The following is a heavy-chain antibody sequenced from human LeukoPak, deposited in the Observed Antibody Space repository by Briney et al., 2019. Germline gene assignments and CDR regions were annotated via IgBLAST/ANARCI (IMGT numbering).Heavy chain of an antibody. V-gene: IGHV3-64*02. Sequence: GGSLRLSCAASGFSLRSCAIHWVRQAPGKGLEYVSAMSHDGGTTYYADSVKGRFTVSRHNSRNMVYLQIGGLRAEDMAVYYCTRGSGPLYFDFWGQGTQVTVSS. D-gene: IGHD6-19*01. CDR3: TRGSGPLYFDF. CDR2: MSHDGGTT. CDR1: GFSLRSCA. J-gene: IGHJ4*02.